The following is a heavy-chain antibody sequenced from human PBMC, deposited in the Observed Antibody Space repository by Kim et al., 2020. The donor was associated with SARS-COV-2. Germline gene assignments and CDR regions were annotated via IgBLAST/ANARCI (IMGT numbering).Heavy chain of an antibody. CDR1: GFTFSSYA. J-gene: IGHJ4*02. CDR2: ISYDGSNK. CDR3: ARDRDPLGIAARRSELNDY. Sequence: GGSLRLSCAASGFTFSSYAMHWVRQAPGKGLEWVAVISYDGSNKYYADSVKGRFTISRDNSKNTLYLQMNSLRAEDTAVYYCARDRDPLGIAARRSELNDYWGQGTLVTVSS. D-gene: IGHD6-6*01. V-gene: IGHV3-30-3*01.